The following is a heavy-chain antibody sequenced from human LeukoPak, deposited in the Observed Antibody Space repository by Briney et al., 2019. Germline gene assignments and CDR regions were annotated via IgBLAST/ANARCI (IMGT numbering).Heavy chain of an antibody. V-gene: IGHV3-23*01. Sequence: GGSLRLSCTASGFTFNNYAMYWVRQAPRKGLEWVAGIFGSGGSAHYADSVKGRFTISRDNSKNTVYLQMDSLRGEDTALYYCTKTTSGYSSGQYPGWPADHWGQGALVTVSS. CDR2: IFGSGGSA. CDR3: TKTTSGYSSGQYPGWPADH. J-gene: IGHJ4*02. CDR1: GFTFNNYA. D-gene: IGHD6-25*01.